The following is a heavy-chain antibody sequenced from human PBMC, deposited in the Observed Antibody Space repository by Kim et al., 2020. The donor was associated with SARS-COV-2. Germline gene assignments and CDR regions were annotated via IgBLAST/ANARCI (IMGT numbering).Heavy chain of an antibody. CDR1: GFTFTNSP. J-gene: IGHJ3*02. V-gene: IGHV3-23*01. CDR3: AKSMMASLGTGVFAI. D-gene: IGHD3-22*01. Sequence: GGSLRLSCAASGFTFTNSPMSWVRQIPGKGLEWVSTVRHDSGNTYYADSVTGRFTISRDNSKNTLYLQMNSLRADDTAVYYCAKSMMASLGTGVFAIGGQVTMVAVSS. CDR2: VRHDSGNT.